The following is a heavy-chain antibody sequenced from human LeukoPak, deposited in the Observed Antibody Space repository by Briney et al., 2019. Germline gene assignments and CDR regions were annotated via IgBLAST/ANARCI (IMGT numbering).Heavy chain of an antibody. CDR3: ARAGTAMVGAYYYYYYGMDV. D-gene: IGHD5-18*01. J-gene: IGHJ6*02. V-gene: IGHV4-59*01. Sequence: SETLSLTCTVSGGSISSYYWSWIRQPPGKGLEWIGYIYYSGSTNYNPSLKSRVTISVDTSKNQFSLKLSSVTAADTAVYYCARAGTAMVGAYYYYYYGMDVWGQGTTVTVSS. CDR2: IYYSGST. CDR1: GGSISSYY.